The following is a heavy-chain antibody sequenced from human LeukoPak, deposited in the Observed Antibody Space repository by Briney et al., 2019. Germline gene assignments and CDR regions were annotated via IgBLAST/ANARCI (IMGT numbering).Heavy chain of an antibody. CDR2: ISSSSSYI. D-gene: IGHD5-18*01. CDR3: ARDTGRGYSYGWGYYYYGMDV. CDR1: GFTFSSYS. V-gene: IGHV3-21*01. J-gene: IGHJ6*02. Sequence: GGSLRLSCAASGFTFSSYSMNWVRQAPGEGLEWVSSISSSSSYIYYADSVKGRFTISRDNAKNSLYLQMNSLRAEDTAVYYCARDTGRGYSYGWGYYYYGMDVWGQGTTVTVSS.